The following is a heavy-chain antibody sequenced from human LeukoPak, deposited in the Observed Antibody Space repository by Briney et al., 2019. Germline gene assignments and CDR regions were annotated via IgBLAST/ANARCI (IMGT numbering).Heavy chain of an antibody. CDR1: GGSISSYY. V-gene: IGHV4-59*01. D-gene: IGHD3-10*01. Sequence: SSETLSLTCTVSGGSISSYYWSWIRQPPGKGLEWIGYIYYSGSTNYNPSLKSRVTISVDTSKNQFSLKLSSVTAADTAVYYCARDLGSQLDYWGQGTLVTVSS. CDR3: ARDLGSQLDY. J-gene: IGHJ4*02. CDR2: IYYSGST.